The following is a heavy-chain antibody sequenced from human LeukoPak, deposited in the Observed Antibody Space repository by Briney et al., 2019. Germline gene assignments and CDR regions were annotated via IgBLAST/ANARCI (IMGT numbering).Heavy chain of an antibody. D-gene: IGHD3-22*01. V-gene: IGHV3-23*01. CDR2: ISGSGDST. CDR1: GFTFSSYT. Sequence: PGGSLRLSCAASGFTFSSYTMKWVRQAPGKGLEWVSGISGSGDSTYYADSVKGRFTISRDNSKNTLYLQMNSLRAEDTAVYYCAKGDSPARPYCYMDVWGKGPTVTVS. J-gene: IGHJ6*03. CDR3: AKGDSPARPYCYMDV.